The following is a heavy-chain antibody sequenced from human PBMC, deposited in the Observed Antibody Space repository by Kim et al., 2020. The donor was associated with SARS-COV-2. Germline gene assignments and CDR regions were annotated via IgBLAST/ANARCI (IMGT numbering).Heavy chain of an antibody. CDR3: AREKATMVRGVTTHFDY. D-gene: IGHD3-10*01. Sequence: VKGRFTISRDNSKNTLYLQMNSLRAEDTAVYYCAREKATMVRGVTTHFDYWGQGTLVTVSS. V-gene: IGHV3-66*01. J-gene: IGHJ4*02.